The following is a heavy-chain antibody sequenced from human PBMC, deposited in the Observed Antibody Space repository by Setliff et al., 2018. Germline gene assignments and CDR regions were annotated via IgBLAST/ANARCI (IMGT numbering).Heavy chain of an antibody. CDR2: MNPNSGNT. CDR1: GYIFTKYD. CDR3: GRAIDPSWGPAFDI. Sequence: ASVKVSCKTSGYIFTKYDINGVRQAPGQGLEWMGWMNPNSGNTGYAQKFQGRVTMTSDNSIATAYVELSGLTYDDTAIYFCGRAIDPSWGPAFDIWGQGTLVTVSS. V-gene: IGHV1-8*01. D-gene: IGHD3-16*01. J-gene: IGHJ3*02.